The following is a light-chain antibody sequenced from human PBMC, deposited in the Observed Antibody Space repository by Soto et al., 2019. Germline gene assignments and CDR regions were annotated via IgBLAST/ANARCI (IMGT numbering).Light chain of an antibody. CDR1: NSDIGAYNY. V-gene: IGLV2-14*01. CDR2: EVN. CDR3: ASYTTSHTRV. Sequence: QSALTQPASVSGSPGQSITISCTGSNSDIGAYNYVSWYQQHPGKAPRVIIFEVNDRPSGVSHRFSGSKSGNTASLTISGLQAEDEADYYCASYTTSHTRVFGGGTKVTVL. J-gene: IGLJ3*02.